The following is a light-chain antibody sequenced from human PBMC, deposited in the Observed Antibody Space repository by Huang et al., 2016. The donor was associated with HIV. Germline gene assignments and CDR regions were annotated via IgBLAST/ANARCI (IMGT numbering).Light chain of an antibody. Sequence: IAMTQSPATLSASPGGRATLSCRASQSVSSNLAWYQQKPGQAPRLLIYAASTRATGIPARFSGSGSGTEFTLTISRLQAEDFAVYYCQQYNNWPRTFGRGTKVEIK. V-gene: IGKV3-15*01. CDR3: QQYNNWPRT. CDR2: AAS. CDR1: QSVSSN. J-gene: IGKJ4*02.